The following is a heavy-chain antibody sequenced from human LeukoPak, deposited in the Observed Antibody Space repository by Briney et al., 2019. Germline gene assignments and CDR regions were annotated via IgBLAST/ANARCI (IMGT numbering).Heavy chain of an antibody. J-gene: IGHJ4*02. CDR1: GFNFSDYS. V-gene: IGHV3-23*01. CDR2: ISGSGGST. CDR3: AKVVDIVVVVAATYFDY. Sequence: GGSLRLSCAASGFNFSDYSMTWVRQAPGKGLEWVSAISGSGGSTYYADSVKGRFTISRDNSKNTLYLQMNSLRAEDTAVYYCAKVVDIVVVVAATYFDYWGQGTLVTVSS. D-gene: IGHD2-15*01.